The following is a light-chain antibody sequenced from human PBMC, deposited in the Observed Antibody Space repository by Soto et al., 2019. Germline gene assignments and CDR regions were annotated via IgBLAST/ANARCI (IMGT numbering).Light chain of an antibody. V-gene: IGKV1-33*01. CDR1: QDISNY. CDR2: DAS. J-gene: IGKJ3*01. CDR3: QQYDNLPLT. Sequence: DIQMTQSPSSLSASVGDRVTITCQASQDISNYLNWYQQKPGKAPKLLIYDASNLETGVPSRFNGSGSGTDFTFTISSLQPEDFAIYYCQQYDNLPLTFGPGTKVDIK.